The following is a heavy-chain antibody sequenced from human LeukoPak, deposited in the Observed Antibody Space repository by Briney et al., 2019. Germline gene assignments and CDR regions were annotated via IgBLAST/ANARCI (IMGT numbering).Heavy chain of an antibody. CDR2: IWYDGSNK. J-gene: IGHJ4*02. CDR3: AKYGDFWSGYFDY. V-gene: IGHV3-33*06. Sequence: GRSLRLSCAASGFTFSSYGMHWVRQAPGKGLEWVAVIWYDGSNKYYADSVKGRFTISRDNSKNTLYLQMNSLRAEDTAVYYCAKYGDFWSGYFDYWGQGTLVTVSS. D-gene: IGHD3-3*01. CDR1: GFTFSSYG.